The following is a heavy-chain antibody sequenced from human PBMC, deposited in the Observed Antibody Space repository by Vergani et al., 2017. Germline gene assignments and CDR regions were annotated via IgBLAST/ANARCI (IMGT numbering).Heavy chain of an antibody. Sequence: EVQLLESGGGLVQPGGSLRLSCAASGFTFSSYAMSWVRQAPGKGLEWVSAISGSGGSTYYADSVKGRFTISRDNSKNTLYLQMNSLRAEDTDVYYCAKDQYDFWSGYHNWFDPWGQGTLVTVSS. V-gene: IGHV3-23*01. CDR2: ISGSGGST. J-gene: IGHJ5*02. D-gene: IGHD3-3*01. CDR3: AKDQYDFWSGYHNWFDP. CDR1: GFTFSSYA.